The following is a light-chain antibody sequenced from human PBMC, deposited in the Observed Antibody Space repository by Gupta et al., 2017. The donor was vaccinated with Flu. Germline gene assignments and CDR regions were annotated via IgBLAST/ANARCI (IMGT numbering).Light chain of an antibody. CDR1: QDISNY. Sequence: DIQMTQSPSSLSASVGDRVTITCQASQDISNYLNWYQQKPGKAPKLLIYDASNLETGVPSRFSGSGSGXDFTFTXSSLQTEDIAPYYWQQDDNLHTFGXGTKVEIK. CDR3: QQDDNLHT. V-gene: IGKV1-33*01. J-gene: IGKJ4*01. CDR2: DAS.